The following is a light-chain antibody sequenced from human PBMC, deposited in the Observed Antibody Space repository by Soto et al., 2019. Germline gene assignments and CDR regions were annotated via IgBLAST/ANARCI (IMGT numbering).Light chain of an antibody. CDR1: QSVSSS. V-gene: IGKV3-15*01. CDR2: GAS. J-gene: IGKJ2*01. Sequence: EIVMTQSPATLSVSPGERATLSCRASQSVSSSLAWYQQKPGLAPRLLIYGASTRATGIPARFSGSGSGTEFTLTISSLQSEDFAVYYCQQYNNWPPFTFAQGTKLEIK. CDR3: QQYNNWPPFT.